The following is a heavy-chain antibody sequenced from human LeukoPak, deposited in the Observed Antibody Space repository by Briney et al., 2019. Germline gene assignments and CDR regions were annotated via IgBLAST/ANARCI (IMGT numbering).Heavy chain of an antibody. CDR2: ISGSGGST. V-gene: IGHV3-23*01. D-gene: IGHD3-3*01. Sequence: GGSLRLSCAASGFTFSSYAMSWVRQAPGKGLEWVSAISGSGGSTYYADSVKGRFTISRDNSKNTLYLQMNSLRAEDTAVYYCAKDGGDFWSGYPFDYWGRGTLVTVSS. CDR3: AKDGGDFWSGYPFDY. J-gene: IGHJ4*02. CDR1: GFTFSSYA.